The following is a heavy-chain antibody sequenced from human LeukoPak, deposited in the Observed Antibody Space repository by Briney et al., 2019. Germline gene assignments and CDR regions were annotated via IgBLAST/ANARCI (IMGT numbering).Heavy chain of an antibody. D-gene: IGHD2/OR15-2a*01. J-gene: IGHJ2*01. CDR3: ARLAQNRGRYFDL. CDR1: GGSFSGYY. V-gene: IGHV4-34*01. CDR2: INHSGST. Sequence: KPSETLSLTCAVYGGSFSGYYWSWIRQPPGKGLEWIGEINHSGSTNYNPSLKSRVTISVDPSKNQFSLKLSSVTAADPAVYYCARLAQNRGRYFDLWGRGTLVTVSS.